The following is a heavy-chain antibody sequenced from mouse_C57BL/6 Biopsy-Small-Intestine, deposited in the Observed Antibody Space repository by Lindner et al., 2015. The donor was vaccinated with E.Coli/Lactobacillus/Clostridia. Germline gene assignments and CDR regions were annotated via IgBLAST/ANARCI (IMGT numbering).Heavy chain of an antibody. CDR2: IRSKSNNYAT. V-gene: IGHV10-1*01. J-gene: IGHJ4*01. CDR3: VRNSNFFYAMDY. Sequence: VQLQESGGGLVQPKGSLKLSCAASGFSFNTYAMNWVRQAPGKGLEWVARIRSKSNNYATYYADSVKDRFTISRDDSESMLHLQMNNLKTEDTAMYYCVRNSNFFYAMDYWGQGTSVTVSS. D-gene: IGHD2-5*01. CDR1: GFSFNTYA.